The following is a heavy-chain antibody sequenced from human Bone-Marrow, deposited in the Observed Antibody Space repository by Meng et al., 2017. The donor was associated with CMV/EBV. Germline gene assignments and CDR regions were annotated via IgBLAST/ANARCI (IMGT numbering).Heavy chain of an antibody. CDR3: AVRFLEWGLDY. V-gene: IGHV1-18*01. D-gene: IGHD3-3*01. J-gene: IGHJ4*02. Sequence: YCKASGYTFTRYGISWVRQAPGQGLEWMGWISAYNGNTNYAQKLQGRVTMTTDTSTSTAYMELRSLRSDDTAVYYCAVRFLEWGLDYWGQGTLVTVSS. CDR1: GYTFTRYG. CDR2: ISAYNGNT.